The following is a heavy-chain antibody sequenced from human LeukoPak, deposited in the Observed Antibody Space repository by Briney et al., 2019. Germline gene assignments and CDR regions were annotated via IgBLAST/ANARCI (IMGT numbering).Heavy chain of an antibody. CDR2: IRSDGDA. D-gene: IGHD3-3*01. J-gene: IGHJ3*02. Sequence: GESLRLSCAASGFTFSVYPMNWVRQAPGKGLEWLSNIRSDGDAYYADSVKGRFTVSRDNAENSLYLQMSSLRDEDTAVYYCARDDSHAFDIWGQGTMVTVSS. V-gene: IGHV3-48*02. CDR3: ARDDSHAFDI. CDR1: GFTFSVYP.